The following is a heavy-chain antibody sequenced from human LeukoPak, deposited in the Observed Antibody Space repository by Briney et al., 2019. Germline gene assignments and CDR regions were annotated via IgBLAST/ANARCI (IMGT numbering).Heavy chain of an antibody. Sequence: ASVKVSCTASGGTFSSYAISWVRQAPGQGLEWMGGIIPIFGTANYAQKFQGRVTITADKSTSTAYMELSSLRSEDTAVYYCARDSGTSVYFDYWGQGTLVTVSS. CDR2: IIPIFGTA. V-gene: IGHV1-69*06. CDR1: GGTFSSYA. J-gene: IGHJ4*02. D-gene: IGHD1-7*01. CDR3: ARDSGTSVYFDY.